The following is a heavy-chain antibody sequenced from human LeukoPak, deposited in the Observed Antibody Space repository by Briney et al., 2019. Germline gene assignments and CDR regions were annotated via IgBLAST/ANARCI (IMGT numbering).Heavy chain of an antibody. CDR3: ARIVGATFYYYYYYMDV. Sequence: NSSETLSLTCTVSGGSISSYYWSWIRQPPGKGLEWIGSIYYSGSTYYNPSLKSRVTISVDTSKNQFSLKVTSVTAADTAVYYCARIVGATFYYYYYYMDVWGKGTTVTVSS. CDR2: IYYSGST. V-gene: IGHV4-39*01. J-gene: IGHJ6*03. D-gene: IGHD1-26*01. CDR1: GGSISSYY.